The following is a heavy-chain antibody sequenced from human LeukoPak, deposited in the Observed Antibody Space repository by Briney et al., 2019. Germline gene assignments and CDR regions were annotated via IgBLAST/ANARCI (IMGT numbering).Heavy chain of an antibody. Sequence: TGGSLRLSCAASGFTFSSYAMSWVRQAPGMGLEWVSAISGSGGSTYYADSVKGRFTISRDNSKNTLYLQMNSLRAEDTAVYYCARHSIVGATDFDYWGQGTLVTVSS. CDR3: ARHSIVGATDFDY. CDR2: ISGSGGST. CDR1: GFTFSSYA. V-gene: IGHV3-23*01. D-gene: IGHD1-26*01. J-gene: IGHJ4*02.